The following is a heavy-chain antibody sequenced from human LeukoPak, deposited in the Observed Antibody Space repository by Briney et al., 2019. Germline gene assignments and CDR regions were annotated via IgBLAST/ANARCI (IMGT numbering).Heavy chain of an antibody. CDR2: INPNSGDT. V-gene: IGHV1-2*02. J-gene: IGHJ4*02. CDR3: AKSDTG. Sequence: VASVKVSCKASGYTFTGYYLHWVRQAPGQGLEWMGWINPNSGDTYYAQTFQGRVSMTRDTSISTAYMGLTSLRSDDTAVYYCAKSDTGWGQGTLVTVSS. CDR1: GYTFTGYY. D-gene: IGHD1-14*01.